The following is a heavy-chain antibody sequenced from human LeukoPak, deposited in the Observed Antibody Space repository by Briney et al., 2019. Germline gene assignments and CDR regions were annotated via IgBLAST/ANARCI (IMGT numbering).Heavy chain of an antibody. Sequence: PGGSLRLSCAASGFTFSSYGMHWVRQAPGKGLEWVSTINKSGGITYYADSVKGRFTISRDNSKNTLYLEMNSLRTEDTAVYHCAKDLMRDRWFGESWGQGTLVTVSS. CDR1: GFTFSSYG. V-gene: IGHV3-NL1*01. CDR3: AKDLMRDRWFGES. CDR2: INKSGGIT. J-gene: IGHJ5*02. D-gene: IGHD3-10*01.